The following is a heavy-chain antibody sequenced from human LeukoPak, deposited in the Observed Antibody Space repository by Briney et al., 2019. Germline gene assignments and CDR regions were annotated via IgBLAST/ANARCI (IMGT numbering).Heavy chain of an antibody. V-gene: IGHV4-34*01. CDR2: IRHSGTT. Sequence: PSGTLSLTCAVYGGSFSGSYWSWIRQPPGKGLEWVGEIRHSGTTNYNPSLKSRVTISIDMSKNQFSLKLSSVTPADTAVYYCARGSVWFGELSPYYYFMDVWGKGTTVTVSS. D-gene: IGHD3-10*01. CDR1: GGSFSGSY. CDR3: ARGSVWFGELSPYYYFMDV. J-gene: IGHJ6*03.